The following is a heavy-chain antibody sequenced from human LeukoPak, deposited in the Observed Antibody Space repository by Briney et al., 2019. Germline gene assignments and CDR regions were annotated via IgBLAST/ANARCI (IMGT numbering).Heavy chain of an antibody. V-gene: IGHV3-53*01. D-gene: IGHD4-17*01. Sequence: GVSLRLSCAASGFTVSSNYMSWVRQAPGKGLEWVSVIYSGGTTYYADSVKGRFTISRDNSKNTLYLQMNSLSAEDTAVYYCAREPPYGDYFDYWGQGTLVTVSS. CDR3: AREPPYGDYFDY. CDR1: GFTVSSNY. CDR2: IYSGGTT. J-gene: IGHJ4*02.